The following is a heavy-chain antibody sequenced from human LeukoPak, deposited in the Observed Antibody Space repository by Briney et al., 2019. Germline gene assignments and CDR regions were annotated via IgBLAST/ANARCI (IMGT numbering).Heavy chain of an antibody. CDR3: VREGNELLSKKFDY. Sequence: ASVKVSCKASGFTFTGYYIHWVRQAPGQGLEWMGYINPQSGGTNSPQKFQGRVTMTTDTSISAAYMELTSLISDDTAMYYCVREGNELLSKKFDYWGQGTLVTVSS. V-gene: IGHV1-2*02. D-gene: IGHD2-21*02. J-gene: IGHJ4*02. CDR1: GFTFTGYY. CDR2: INPQSGGT.